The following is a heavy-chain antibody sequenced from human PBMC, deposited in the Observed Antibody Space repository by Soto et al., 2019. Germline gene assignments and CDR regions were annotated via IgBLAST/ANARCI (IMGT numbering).Heavy chain of an antibody. D-gene: IGHD4-17*01. CDR3: ARDSNGDPYFDY. V-gene: IGHV4-59*01. CDR1: GGSISSYY. J-gene: IGHJ4*02. CDR2: IYYSGST. Sequence: SETLSLTCTVSGGSISSYYWSWIRQPPGKGLEWIGYIYYSGSTNYNPSLKSRVTISVDTSKNQFSLKLSSGTAADTAVYYCARDSNGDPYFDYWGQGTLVTVSS.